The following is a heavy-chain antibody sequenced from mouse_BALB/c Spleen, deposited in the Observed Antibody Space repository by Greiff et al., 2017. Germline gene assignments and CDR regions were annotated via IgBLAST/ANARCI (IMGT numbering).Heavy chain of an antibody. CDR2: ISSGGGST. CDR3: ADGKPWFAY. J-gene: IGHJ3*01. D-gene: IGHD2-1*01. V-gene: IGHV5-12-1*01. Sequence: EVQGVESGGGLVKPGGSLKLSCAASGFAFSSYDMSWVRQTPEKRLEWVAYISSGGGSTYYPDTVKGRFTISRDNAKNTLYLQMSSLKSEDTAMYCCADGKPWFAYWGQGTLVTVSA. CDR1: GFAFSSYD.